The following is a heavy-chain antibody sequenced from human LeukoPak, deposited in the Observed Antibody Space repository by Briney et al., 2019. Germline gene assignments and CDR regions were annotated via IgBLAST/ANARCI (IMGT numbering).Heavy chain of an antibody. CDR2: INPSGGST. CDR1: GYTFINYY. J-gene: IGHJ1*01. Sequence: ASVKVSCKASGYTFINYYMHWVRQAPGQGLEWMGIINPSGGSTSYAQKFQGRVTMTRDTSTSTVYMELSSLRSEDTAVYYCARHESTSILWWWGQGTLVTVSS. CDR3: ARHESTSILWW. V-gene: IGHV1-46*01. D-gene: IGHD2-21*01.